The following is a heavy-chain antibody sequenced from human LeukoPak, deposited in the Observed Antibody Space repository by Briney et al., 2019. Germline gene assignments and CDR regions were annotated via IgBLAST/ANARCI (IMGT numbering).Heavy chain of an antibody. J-gene: IGHJ4*02. Sequence: GGSLRLSCAASGFTFSSYAMSWVRQAPGKGLEWVSAISGSGGSTYYADSVKGRFTISRDNSKNTLYLQMNSLRAEDTAVYYCAKFSGGRYNWNDDAPFDYWGQGTLVTVSS. CDR1: GFTFSSYA. D-gene: IGHD1-20*01. V-gene: IGHV3-23*01. CDR3: AKFSGGRYNWNDDAPFDY. CDR2: ISGSGGST.